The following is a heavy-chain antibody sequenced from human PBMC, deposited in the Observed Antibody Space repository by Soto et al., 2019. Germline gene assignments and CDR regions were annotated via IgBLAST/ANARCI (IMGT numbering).Heavy chain of an antibody. CDR1: GYSFTSYW. CDR2: IYPGDSDT. V-gene: IGHV5-51*01. D-gene: IGHD3-16*02. J-gene: IGHJ5*02. Sequence: LGASLKISCKGSGYSFTSYWIGWVSQMPGKGLEWMGIIYPGDSDTRYSPSFQGQVTISADKSISTAYLQWSSLKASDTAMYYCARLLLSRVDFDPWGQGTLVTVSS. CDR3: ARLLLSRVDFDP.